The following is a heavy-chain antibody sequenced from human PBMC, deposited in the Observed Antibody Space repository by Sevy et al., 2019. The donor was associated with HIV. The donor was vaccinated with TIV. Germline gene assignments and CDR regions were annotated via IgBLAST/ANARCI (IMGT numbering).Heavy chain of an antibody. CDR3: AKSYFGSGTSYGMDL. CDR1: GFTFSDYY. CDR2: ISSDGNNM. V-gene: IGHV3-11*04. Sequence: GGSLRLSCAASGFTFSDYYISWLRQAPGKGLEWVSYISSDGNNMFYADSVKGRFSIARDNAKKSLFLQLNSLRADDTAIYYCAKSYFGSGTSYGMDLWGRGTTVTVSS. J-gene: IGHJ6*02. D-gene: IGHD3-10*01.